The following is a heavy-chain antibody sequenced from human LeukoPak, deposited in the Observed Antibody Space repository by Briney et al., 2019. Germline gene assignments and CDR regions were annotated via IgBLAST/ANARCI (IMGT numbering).Heavy chain of an antibody. CDR1: GGSISSSSYY. D-gene: IGHD3-10*01. CDR2: IYYSGST. V-gene: IGHV4-61*05. J-gene: IGHJ4*02. Sequence: SETLSLTCTVSGGSISSSSYYWGWIRQPPGKGLEWIGYIYYSGSTNYNPSLKSRVTISVDTSKNQFSLKLSSVTAADTAVYYCARHGDYYGSGSRYWGQGTLVTVSS. CDR3: ARHGDYYGSGSRY.